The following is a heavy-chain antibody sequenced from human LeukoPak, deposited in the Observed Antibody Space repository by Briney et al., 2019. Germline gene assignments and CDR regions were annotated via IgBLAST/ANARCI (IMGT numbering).Heavy chain of an antibody. CDR1: GFTFNTYD. V-gene: IGHV3-30*02. D-gene: IGHD1-26*01. CDR2: IRYDGSHT. J-gene: IGHJ4*02. CDR3: AKPSGSGFDY. Sequence: TGGSLRLSCGASGFTFNTYDMHWVRQAPGKGLEWVSFIRYDGSHTYYVDSVKGRFTISRDNSKNTVFLQTNSLRVEDTAVYYCAKPSGSGFDYWGQGTQVTVSS.